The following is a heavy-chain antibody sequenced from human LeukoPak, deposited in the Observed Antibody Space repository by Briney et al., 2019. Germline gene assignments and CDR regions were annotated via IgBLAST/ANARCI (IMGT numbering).Heavy chain of an antibody. V-gene: IGHV4-34*01. CDR1: GGSFSGYY. CDR2: INHSGST. CDR3: AREPRTGSDAFDI. J-gene: IGHJ3*02. D-gene: IGHD1-14*01. Sequence: SETLSLTCAVYGGSFSGYYWSWIRQPPGKGLEWIGEINHSGSTNYNPSLKSRVTISVDTSKNQFSLKLSSVTAADTAVYYCAREPRTGSDAFDIWGQGTMVTVSS.